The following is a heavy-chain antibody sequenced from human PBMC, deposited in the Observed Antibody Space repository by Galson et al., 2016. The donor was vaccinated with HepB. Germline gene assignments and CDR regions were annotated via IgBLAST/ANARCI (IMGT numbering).Heavy chain of an antibody. D-gene: IGHD3-10*01. J-gene: IGHJ6*02. V-gene: IGHV3-23*01. CDR2: ISNSNGGT. CDR3: AKEVARGMVRGVISGRLYYYGLDV. CDR1: GFTFSSYA. Sequence: SLRLSCATSGFTFSSYAMSWVRQAPGKGLEWVSSISNSNGGTHDADSVKGRFTISRDTSKNTLFLQMNGLRAEDTAIYYCAKEVARGMVRGVISGRLYYYGLDVWGQGTTVTVSS.